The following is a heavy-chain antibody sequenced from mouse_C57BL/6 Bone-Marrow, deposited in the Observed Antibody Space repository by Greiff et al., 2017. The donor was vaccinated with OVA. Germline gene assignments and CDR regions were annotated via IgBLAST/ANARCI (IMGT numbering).Heavy chain of an antibody. CDR3: TSYGNFDY. CDR2: IDPENGDT. Sequence: EVKLQESGAELVRPGASVKLSCTASGFNIKDDYMHWVKQRPEQGLAWIGWIDPENGDTEYASKFQGKATITADTSSNPAYLQLSSLTSEDTAVYYCTSYGNFDYWGQGTTLTVSS. CDR1: GFNIKDDY. D-gene: IGHD2-1*01. V-gene: IGHV14-4*01. J-gene: IGHJ2*01.